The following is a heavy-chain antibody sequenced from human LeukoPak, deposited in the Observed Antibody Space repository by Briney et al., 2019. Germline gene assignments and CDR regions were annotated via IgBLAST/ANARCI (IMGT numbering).Heavy chain of an antibody. Sequence: PGGSLRLSCAASGFTFSSYSMNWVRQAPGKGLEWVSYISSSSSTIYYADSVKGRFTISRDNAKNSLYLQMNSLRAEDTAVYYCARDGPEAILTGPVFWGQGTLVTVSS. J-gene: IGHJ4*02. CDR3: ARDGPEAILTGPVF. CDR2: ISSSSSTI. V-gene: IGHV3-48*01. D-gene: IGHD3-9*01. CDR1: GFTFSSYS.